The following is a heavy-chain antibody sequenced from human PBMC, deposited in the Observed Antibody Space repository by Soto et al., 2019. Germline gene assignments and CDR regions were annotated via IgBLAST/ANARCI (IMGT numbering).Heavy chain of an antibody. J-gene: IGHJ6*02. CDR3: ARDEGHILRFSYGMDV. CDR2: ISGYNGNT. Sequence: GASVKVSCKASGGTFSCYAISWVRQAPGQGLEWMGWISGYNGNTIYAQKLQGRVTMTTDTSTSTPYMHLTSLISDDTAVDYCARDEGHILRFSYGMDVWGQGTTVTVSS. CDR1: GGTFSCYA. V-gene: IGHV1-18*01. D-gene: IGHD3-3*01.